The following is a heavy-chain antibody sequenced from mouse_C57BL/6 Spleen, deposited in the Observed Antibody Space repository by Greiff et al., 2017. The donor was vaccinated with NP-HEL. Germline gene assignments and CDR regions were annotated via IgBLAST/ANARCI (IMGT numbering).Heavy chain of an antibody. V-gene: IGHV1-22*01. CDR3: ARGYYGSRPHWYFDV. CDR2: INPNNGGT. D-gene: IGHD1-1*01. J-gene: IGHJ1*03. Sequence: EVQLQQSGPELVKPGASVKMSCKASGYTFTDYNMHWVKQSHGKSLEWIGYINPNNGGTSYNQKFKGKATLTVNKSSSTAYMELRSLTSEDSAVYYCARGYYGSRPHWYFDVWGTRTTVTVSS. CDR1: GYTFTDYN.